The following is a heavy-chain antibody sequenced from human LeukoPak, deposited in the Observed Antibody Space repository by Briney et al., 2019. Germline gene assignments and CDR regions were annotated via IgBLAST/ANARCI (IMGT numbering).Heavy chain of an antibody. V-gene: IGHV3-53*01. CDR2: IYSGGST. Sequence: GSLRLSCAASGFTVSSNYMSWVRQAPGKGLEWVSVIYSGGSTYYADSVKGRFTISRDNSKNTLYLQMNSLRAEDTAVYYCARDRGVGAEGFDPWGQGTLVTVSS. J-gene: IGHJ5*02. CDR1: GFTVSSNY. D-gene: IGHD1-26*01. CDR3: ARDRGVGAEGFDP.